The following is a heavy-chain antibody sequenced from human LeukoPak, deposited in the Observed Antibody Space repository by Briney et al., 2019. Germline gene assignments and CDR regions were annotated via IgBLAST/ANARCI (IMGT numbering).Heavy chain of an antibody. CDR2: ISSSGSTI. V-gene: IGHV3-48*04. D-gene: IGHD3-10*02. CDR1: GFIFSSYG. Sequence: GGSLRLSCAASGFIFSSYGMRWVRQAPGKGLEWVSYISSSGSTIYYADSVKGRFTISRDNAKNSLYLQMNSLRAEDTAVYYCAELGITMIGGVWGKGTTVTISS. CDR3: AELGITMIGGV. J-gene: IGHJ6*04.